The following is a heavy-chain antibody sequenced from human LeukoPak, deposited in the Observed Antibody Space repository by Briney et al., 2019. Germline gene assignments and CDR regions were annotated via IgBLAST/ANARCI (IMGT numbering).Heavy chain of an antibody. CDR2: INPNSGGT. V-gene: IGHV1-2*06. D-gene: IGHD5-18*01. CDR3: ARSRSMKGYSYGDAFDI. J-gene: IGHJ3*02. CDR1: GYTFTGYY. Sequence: GASVKVSCKASGYTFTGYYMHWVRQAPGQGLEWMGRINPNSGGTNYAQKFQGRVTMTRDTSISTAYMGLSRLRSDDTAVYYCARSRSMKGYSYGDAFDIWGQGTMVTVSS.